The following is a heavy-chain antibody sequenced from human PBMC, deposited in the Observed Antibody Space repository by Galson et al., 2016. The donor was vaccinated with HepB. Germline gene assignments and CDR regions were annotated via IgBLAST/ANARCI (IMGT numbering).Heavy chain of an antibody. D-gene: IGHD3-10*01. V-gene: IGHV3-7*03. CDR2: IRQDGSEK. J-gene: IGHJ6*02. CDR3: ARPRGERNYYYYYGMDV. Sequence: QAPGKGLEWVANIRQDGSEKFYVDSVKGRFTISRDNAKKSLFLQMNSLRAEDTAVYYCARPRGERNYYYYYGMDVWGQGTTVTVSS.